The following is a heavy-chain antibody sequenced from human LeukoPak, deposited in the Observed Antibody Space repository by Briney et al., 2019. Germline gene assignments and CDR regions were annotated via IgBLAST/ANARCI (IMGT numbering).Heavy chain of an antibody. CDR1: GFTFSSYG. V-gene: IGHV3-30*02. Sequence: GGSLRLSCAASGFTFSSYGMHWVRQVPGKGLEWVAFIRYDGSNKYYADSVKGRFTISRDNSKNTLYLQMNSLRAEDTAVYYCASGYDYVWGSYRYLDYWGQGTLVTVSS. D-gene: IGHD3-16*02. CDR2: IRYDGSNK. CDR3: ASGYDYVWGSYRYLDY. J-gene: IGHJ4*02.